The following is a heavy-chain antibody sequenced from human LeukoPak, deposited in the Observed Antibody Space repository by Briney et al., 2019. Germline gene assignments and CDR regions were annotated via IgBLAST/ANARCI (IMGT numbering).Heavy chain of an antibody. V-gene: IGHV1-8*03. CDR3: ARDAQYYYGSGSSDY. J-gene: IGHJ4*02. D-gene: IGHD3-10*01. Sequence: GASVKVSCKASGYSFTNYDINWVRQATGQGLEWMGWMNPNSGITACAQKFQGRVTITTDTSTSTAYMELRSLRSDDTAVYYCARDAQYYYGSGSSDYWGQGTLVTVSS. CDR2: MNPNSGIT. CDR1: GYSFTNYD.